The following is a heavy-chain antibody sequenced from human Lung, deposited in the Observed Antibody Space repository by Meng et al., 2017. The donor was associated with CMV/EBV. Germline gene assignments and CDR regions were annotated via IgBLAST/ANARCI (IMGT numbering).Heavy chain of an antibody. D-gene: IGHD1-1*01. CDR3: ARVVRHLWANYYFDY. J-gene: IGHJ4*02. CDR1: RFTVSSNY. Sequence: GESXKISXAASRFTVSSNYMTWVRQAPGKGLEWVSTIYSGGSTYYADSVKGRFTISRDNSKNTLYLQMSSLRPEDTAVYFCARVVRHLWANYYFDYWGQGXLVTVSS. V-gene: IGHV3-66*02. CDR2: IYSGGST.